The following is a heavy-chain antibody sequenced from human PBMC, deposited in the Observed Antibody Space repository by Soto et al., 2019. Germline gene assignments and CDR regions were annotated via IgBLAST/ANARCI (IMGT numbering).Heavy chain of an antibody. V-gene: IGHV3-7*05. J-gene: IGHJ6*04. CDR3: ATAVLRLTAPR. CDR2: IKQDGSQV. Sequence: GGSLRLSCAGSGFSFSSYWMTWVRRAPGRGLEWVANIKQDGSQVKYADSVKGRFTISRDNAENSLYLQMSSLRADDTAVYYCATAVLRLTAPRWGKGTTVTVSS. D-gene: IGHD5-18*01. CDR1: GFSFSSYW.